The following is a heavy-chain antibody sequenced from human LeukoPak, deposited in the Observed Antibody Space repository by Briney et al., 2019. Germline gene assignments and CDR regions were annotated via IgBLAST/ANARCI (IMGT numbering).Heavy chain of an antibody. CDR2: INPSGGST. CDR3: AKVPSGYYPRDTFFDY. Sequence: ASVKVSCKASGYTFTSYYMHWVRQAPGQGLEWMGIINPSGGSTSYAQKFQGRVTMTRDTSTSTVYMELSSLRSEDTAVYYCAKVPSGYYPRDTFFDYRGQGTLVTVSS. V-gene: IGHV1-46*01. D-gene: IGHD3-22*01. CDR1: GYTFTSYY. J-gene: IGHJ4*02.